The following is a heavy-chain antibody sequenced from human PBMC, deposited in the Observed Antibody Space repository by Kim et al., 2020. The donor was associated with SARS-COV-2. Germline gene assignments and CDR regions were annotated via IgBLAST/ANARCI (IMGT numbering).Heavy chain of an antibody. J-gene: IGHJ3*02. Sequence: SVKVSCKASGGTFSSYTISWVRQAPGQGLEWMGRIIPILGIANYAQKFQGRVTITADKSTSTAYMELSSLRSEDTAVYYCASEPERIGSWGDAFDIWGQGTMVTVSS. CDR2: IIPILGIA. CDR3: ASEPERIGSWGDAFDI. V-gene: IGHV1-69*02. D-gene: IGHD3-16*01. CDR1: GGTFSSYT.